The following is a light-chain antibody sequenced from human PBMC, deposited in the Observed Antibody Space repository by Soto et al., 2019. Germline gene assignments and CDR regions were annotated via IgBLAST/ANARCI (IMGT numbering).Light chain of an antibody. CDR3: MQDLEPPYT. Sequence: DIVMTQSPLSLPVTPGEPASISCRSSQSLLSSNGYNYLDWYLQKPGHSPQLLLYLGSNRASGVPDRFSGGASGTDFTLKISRVEDEDVGLYYCMQDLEPPYTFGQGTKVDIK. V-gene: IGKV2-28*01. J-gene: IGKJ2*01. CDR1: QSLLSSNGYNY. CDR2: LGS.